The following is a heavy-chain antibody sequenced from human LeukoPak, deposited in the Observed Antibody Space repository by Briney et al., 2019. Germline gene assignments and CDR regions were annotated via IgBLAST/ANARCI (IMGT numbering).Heavy chain of an antibody. CDR2: ICGSGGRT. D-gene: IGHD6-13*01. V-gene: IGHV3-23*01. CDR3: AKVSSSWCLDAFDI. CDR1: GFTFSSYW. J-gene: IGHJ3*02. Sequence: GGSLRLSCAVSGFTFSSYWINWVRQAPGKGPEWVSTICGSGGRTYYADSVKGRFTISRDNSKNTLYLQMNSLRAEDTAVYYCAKVSSSWCLDAFDIWGQGTMVTVSS.